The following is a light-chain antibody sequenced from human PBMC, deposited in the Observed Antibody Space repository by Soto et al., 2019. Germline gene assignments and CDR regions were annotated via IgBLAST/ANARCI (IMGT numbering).Light chain of an antibody. CDR3: QQRSNWPRT. CDR1: QSVGTY. J-gene: IGKJ1*01. Sequence: DIVLTQSPATLSLSPGERATLSCRASQSVGTYLAWYQQKPGQAPRLLIYDASNRATGVPARFSGSGSGTDFTLTISSLESEDFAVYYCQQRSNWPRTFGQGPKVDIK. V-gene: IGKV3-11*01. CDR2: DAS.